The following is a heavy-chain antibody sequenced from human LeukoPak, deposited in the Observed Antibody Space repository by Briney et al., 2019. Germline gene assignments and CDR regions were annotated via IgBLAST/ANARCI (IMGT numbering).Heavy chain of an antibody. D-gene: IGHD3-22*01. CDR3: ARGSGSSAYFDY. J-gene: IGHJ4*02. CDR2: INPSSGNT. CDR1: GYSFTSYY. V-gene: IGHV1-46*01. Sequence: ASVKVSCKASGYSFTSYYLHWVRQAPGQGLEWMGIINPSSGNTTYTQKIQGRVTMTRDTSTSTVYMELSSLRCEDTAVYYCARGSGSSAYFDYWGRGTLVTVSS.